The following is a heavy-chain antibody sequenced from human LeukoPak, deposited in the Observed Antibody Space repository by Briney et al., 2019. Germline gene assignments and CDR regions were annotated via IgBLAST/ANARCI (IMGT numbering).Heavy chain of an antibody. CDR2: ISSSSSYI. CDR1: GFTFSSYS. Sequence: GGSLRLSCAASGFTFSSYSMNWVRQAPGKGLEWVSSISSSSSYIYYADSVKGRFTISRDNAKNSLYLQMNSLRAEDTAVYYCASLCSSTSCSDYWGQGTLVTVSS. V-gene: IGHV3-21*01. CDR3: ASLCSSTSCSDY. D-gene: IGHD2-2*01. J-gene: IGHJ4*02.